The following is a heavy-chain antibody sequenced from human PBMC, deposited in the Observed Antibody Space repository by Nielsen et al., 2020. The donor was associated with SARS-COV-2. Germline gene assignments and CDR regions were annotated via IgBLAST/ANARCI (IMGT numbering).Heavy chain of an antibody. CDR3: AKDYKVLWGWGSYRWFDS. CDR2: ISYDGSNK. D-gene: IGHD3-16*01. J-gene: IGHJ5*01. CDR1: GITFSSYA. V-gene: IGHV3-30-3*01. Sequence: GESLKISCAASGITFSSYAMHWVRQAPGKGLEWVAVISYDGSNKYYADSVKGRFTISRDNSKNTLYLQMNSLRVEDTAVYYCAKDYKVLWGWGSYRWFDSWGQGTLVTVSS.